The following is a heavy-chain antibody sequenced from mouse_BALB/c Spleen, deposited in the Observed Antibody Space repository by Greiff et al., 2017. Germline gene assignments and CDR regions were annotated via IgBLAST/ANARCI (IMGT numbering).Heavy chain of an antibody. J-gene: IGHJ4*01. D-gene: IGHD2-10*01. CDR3: ARNYPAYSFYAMDY. V-gene: IGHV2-2*02. Sequence: VQLQQSGPGLVQPSQSLSITCTVSGFSLTSYGVHWVRQSPGKGLEWLGVIWSGGSTDYNAAFISRLSISKDNSKSQVFFKMNSLQANDTAIYYCARNYPAYSFYAMDYWGQGTSVTVSS. CDR2: IWSGGST. CDR1: GFSLTSYG.